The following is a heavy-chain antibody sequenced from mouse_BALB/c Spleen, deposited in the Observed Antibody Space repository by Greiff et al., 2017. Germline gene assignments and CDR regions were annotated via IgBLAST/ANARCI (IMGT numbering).Heavy chain of an antibody. CDR2: ISYDGSN. J-gene: IGHJ4*01. Sequence: ESGPGLVKPSQSLSLTCSVTGYSITSGYYWNWIRQFPGNKLEWMGYISYDGSNNYNPSLKNRISITRDTSKNQFFLKLNSVTTEDTATYYCARDGDYGSRYYAMDDWGQGTSVTVSS. CDR1: GYSITSGYY. V-gene: IGHV3-6*02. CDR3: ARDGDYGSRYYAMDD. D-gene: IGHD1-1*01.